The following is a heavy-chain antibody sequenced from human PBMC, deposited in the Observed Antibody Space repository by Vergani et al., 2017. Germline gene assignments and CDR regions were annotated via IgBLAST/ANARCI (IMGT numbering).Heavy chain of an antibody. D-gene: IGHD5-18*01. CDR2: IYHSGST. J-gene: IGHJ4*02. CDR1: GGSISSGGYS. CDR3: ARDGGYSPKIYYFDY. V-gene: IGHV4-30-2*05. Sequence: QLQLQESGSGLVKPSQTLSLTCAVSGGSISSGGYSWSWIRQPPGKGLEWIGYIYHSGSTYYNPSLKSRVTISVDTSKNQFSLKLSSVTAADTAVYYCARDGGYSPKIYYFDYWGQGTLVTVSS.